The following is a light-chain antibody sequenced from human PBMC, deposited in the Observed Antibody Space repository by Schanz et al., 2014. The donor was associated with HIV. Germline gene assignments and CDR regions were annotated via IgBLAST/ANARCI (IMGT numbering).Light chain of an antibody. CDR3: QQYGSSPRT. J-gene: IGKJ1*01. V-gene: IGKV3-20*01. Sequence: EIVLTQFPGTLSLSPGDRATLSCRASQSVSSNYLAWYQQKPGQAPRLLIYGASSRATGIPDRFSGYGSGTDFTLTISRLETEDFAVYYCQQYGSSPRTFGQGTKVELK. CDR2: GAS. CDR1: QSVSSNY.